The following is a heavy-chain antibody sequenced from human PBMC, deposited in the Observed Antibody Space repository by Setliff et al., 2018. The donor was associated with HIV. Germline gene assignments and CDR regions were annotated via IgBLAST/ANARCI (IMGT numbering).Heavy chain of an antibody. V-gene: IGHV4-61*01. Sequence: PSETLSLTCTVSGGSVSSGSYYWSWIRQPPGKGLEWIGYIYYSGSTKHNPSLKSRVTISLDSSKNQFSLKLTSVTAADTAVYYCARYSPRGYTLTGPYWGQGTLVTVSS. J-gene: IGHJ4*02. CDR1: GGSVSSGSYY. D-gene: IGHD6-25*01. CDR3: ARYSPRGYTLTGPY. CDR2: IYYSGST.